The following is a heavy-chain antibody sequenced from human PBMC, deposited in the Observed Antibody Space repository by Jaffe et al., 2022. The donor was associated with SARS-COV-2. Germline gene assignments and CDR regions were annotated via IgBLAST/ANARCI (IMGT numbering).Heavy chain of an antibody. CDR2: VNPAGGST. J-gene: IGHJ4*02. CDR3: ARIEGNLRAPFDY. CDR1: GYTFNHYY. V-gene: IGHV1-46*02. Sequence: QVQLVQSGAEMKKPGASVKVSCKASGYTFNHYYMHWVRQAPGQGLEWVGVVNPAGGSTHYAQRFQGRVSMTRDTSTSTVYMELSSLRSEDTAVYYCARIEGNLRAPFDYWGQGTLVTVSS.